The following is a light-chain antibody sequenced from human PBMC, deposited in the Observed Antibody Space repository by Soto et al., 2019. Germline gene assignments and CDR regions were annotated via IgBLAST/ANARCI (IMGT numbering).Light chain of an antibody. J-gene: IGKJ3*01. Sequence: EIVLTQSPATLSLSPGERATLSCRASQSVSSYLAWYQQKPGQAPRLLIYDASNRATGIPARFSGSGSWTDFTLTISSLEPEDFAVYYCQQRSNWPGTFGPGTKVYIK. CDR2: DAS. CDR3: QQRSNWPGT. CDR1: QSVSSY. V-gene: IGKV3-11*01.